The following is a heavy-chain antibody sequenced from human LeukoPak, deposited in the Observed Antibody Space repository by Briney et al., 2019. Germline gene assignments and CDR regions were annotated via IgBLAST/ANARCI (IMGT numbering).Heavy chain of an antibody. Sequence: PGGSLRLSCAASGFTFDGHTMHWVRQVPGKGLQWVSLISWDGGRTVYADFVKGRFTISRDNSRNSLYLQMNSLTTEDTALYYCAKESQYYYDTGASYYFDHWGPGSPGHRLL. CDR3: AKESQYYYDTGASYYFDH. J-gene: IGHJ4*02. V-gene: IGHV3-43*01. D-gene: IGHD3-22*01. CDR1: GFTFDGHT. CDR2: ISWDGGRT.